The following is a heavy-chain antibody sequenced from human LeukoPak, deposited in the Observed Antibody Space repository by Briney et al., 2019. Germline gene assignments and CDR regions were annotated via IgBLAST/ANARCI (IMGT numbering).Heavy chain of an antibody. CDR3: ARDRHGAYFQH. CDR1: GGTFSSYA. D-gene: IGHD1-26*01. J-gene: IGHJ1*01. Sequence: ASVKVSCKASGGTFSSYAISWVRQAPGQGLEWMGRIIPIFGTANYAQKFQGRVTITTDESTSTAYMELSSPRSEDTAVYYCARDRHGAYFQHWGQGTLVTVSS. V-gene: IGHV1-69*05. CDR2: IIPIFGTA.